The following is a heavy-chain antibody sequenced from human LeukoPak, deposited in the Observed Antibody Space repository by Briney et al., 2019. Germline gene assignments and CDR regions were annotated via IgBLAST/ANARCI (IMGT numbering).Heavy chain of an antibody. CDR3: ARDSGDGYNSVNDY. D-gene: IGHD5-24*01. CDR2: IYTSGST. CDR1: GGPISSYY. J-gene: IGHJ4*02. V-gene: IGHV4-4*07. Sequence: SETLSLTCTVSGGPISSYYWSWIRQPAGKGLEWIGRIYTSGSTNYNPSLKSRVTMSVDTSKNQFSLKLSSVTAADTAVYYCARDSGDGYNSVNDYWGQGTLVTVSS.